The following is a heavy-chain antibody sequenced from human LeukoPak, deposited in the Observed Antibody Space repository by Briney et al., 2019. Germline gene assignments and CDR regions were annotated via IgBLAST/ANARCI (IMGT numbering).Heavy chain of an antibody. CDR1: GESFSDYY. CDR3: ARVVYGDSSKDFDY. Sequence: SETLSLTCAVYGESFSDYYWSWIRQPPWRELEWIGEVNHGGTTNYNPSLKSRVIISADTSKNQFSLKLNSVTAADTAVYYCARVVYGDSSKDFDYWGQGTLVTISS. D-gene: IGHD4-17*01. J-gene: IGHJ4*02. V-gene: IGHV4-34*01. CDR2: VNHGGTT.